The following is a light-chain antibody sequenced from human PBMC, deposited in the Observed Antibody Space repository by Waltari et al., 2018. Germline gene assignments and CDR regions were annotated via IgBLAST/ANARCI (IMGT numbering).Light chain of an antibody. Sequence: QSVLTQPPSVSGAPGQRVTIPLTGGRSNTGHYYSVNCYQHLPGTAPQVLIYANNNRPSGVPDRFSGSKSGASASLAITGLQAEDEADYYYQSFDSSLDGYVFGTGTKVTVL. V-gene: IGLV1-40*01. CDR1: RSNTGHYYS. CDR2: ANN. J-gene: IGLJ1*01. CDR3: QSFDSSLDGYV.